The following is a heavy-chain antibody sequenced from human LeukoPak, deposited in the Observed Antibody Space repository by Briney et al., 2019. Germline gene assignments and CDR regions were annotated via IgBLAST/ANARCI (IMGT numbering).Heavy chain of an antibody. V-gene: IGHV4-34*01. CDR1: GGSFSAYY. D-gene: IGHD2-2*01. J-gene: IGHJ4*02. Sequence: SETLSLTCAVYGGSFSAYYWSWIRQPPGEGREWVGEINHSGSTKSKPPLKSRVTISVDTSKKQFSLKPSSVTAADTAVYYSARGDALVGLGGDWGQGTLVTVSS. CDR2: INHSGST. CDR3: ARGDALVGLGGD.